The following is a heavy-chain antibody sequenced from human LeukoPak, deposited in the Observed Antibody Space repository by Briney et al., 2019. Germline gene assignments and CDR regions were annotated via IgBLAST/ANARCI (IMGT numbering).Heavy chain of an antibody. CDR1: GASMSSYY. V-gene: IGHV4-59*08. CDR2: IYYSGST. D-gene: IGHD4-17*01. J-gene: IGHJ4*02. Sequence: PSETLSLTCTVSGASMSSYYWSWIRQPPGKGLEGIGYIYYSGSTNYNPSLKSRVTISVDTSKNKFSLQLSSVTAADTAVYYCARHPRSDYGDYVPHYNFDYWGQGTLVTVSS. CDR3: ARHPRSDYGDYVPHYNFDY.